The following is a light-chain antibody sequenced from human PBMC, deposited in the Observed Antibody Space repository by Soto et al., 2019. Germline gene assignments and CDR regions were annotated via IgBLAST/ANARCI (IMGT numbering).Light chain of an antibody. Sequence: DIHMTQSPSTLSASVGARVTITCRTSHSIDRYLAWSQHKPGKTPKLLIFKSSTLETGVPSRFSGSGSETDFTLTISSLQPDDSATYYCQPYNSYSRTFGQGTKVDIK. V-gene: IGKV1-5*03. J-gene: IGKJ1*01. CDR3: QPYNSYSRT. CDR1: HSIDRY. CDR2: KSS.